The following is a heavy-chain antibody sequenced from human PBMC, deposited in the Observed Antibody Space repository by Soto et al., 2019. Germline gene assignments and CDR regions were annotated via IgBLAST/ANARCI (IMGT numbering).Heavy chain of an antibody. CDR1: GDSLSSGGHY. CDR3: ARVDHRGYFAILTDY. CDR2: IYDSVNT. Sequence: SETLSLTCTVSGDSLSSGGHYWSWIRQHPGKGLEWIGHIYDSVNTYYSPSLRSRVTISADMSKNQFSLNLRSVTAADTAVCYCARVDHRGYFAILTDYWGQGTLVTVSS. J-gene: IGHJ4*02. V-gene: IGHV4-31*03. D-gene: IGHD3-9*01.